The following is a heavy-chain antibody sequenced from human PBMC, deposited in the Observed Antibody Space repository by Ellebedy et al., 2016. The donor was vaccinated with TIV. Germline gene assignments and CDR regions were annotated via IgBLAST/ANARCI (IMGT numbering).Heavy chain of an antibody. CDR3: ARLALGFIVGPSPPTDY. V-gene: IGHV3-30*04. CDR1: GFSFNSYA. J-gene: IGHJ4*02. Sequence: GESLKISCEASGFSFNSYAMHWVRQAPGKGLEWVALVSYDGREQYADSVNGRFRVSRDNGNDKVFLQLNSLTYADTAVYYCARLALGFIVGPSPPTDYWGQGTLVTVSS. D-gene: IGHD2-21*01. CDR2: VSYDGREQ.